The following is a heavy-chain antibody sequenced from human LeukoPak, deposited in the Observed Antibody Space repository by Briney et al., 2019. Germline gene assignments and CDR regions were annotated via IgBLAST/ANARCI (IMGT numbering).Heavy chain of an antibody. V-gene: IGHV4-59*08. CDR3: ARTRKQWDYFDY. D-gene: IGHD6-19*01. CDR1: GGSISSYY. Sequence: SETLSLTCTVSGGSISSYYWSWIRQPPGKGLEWIGYIYYSGSTNYNPSLKSRVTISVDTSKNQFSLKLSSVTAADTAVYYCARTRKQWDYFDYWGQGTLVTVSS. CDR2: IYYSGST. J-gene: IGHJ4*02.